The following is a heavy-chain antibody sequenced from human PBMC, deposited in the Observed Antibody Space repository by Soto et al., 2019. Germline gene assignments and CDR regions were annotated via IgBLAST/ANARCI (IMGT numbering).Heavy chain of an antibody. Sequence: GGSLRLSCAASGFTFSSYGMHWVRQAPGKGLEWVAVISYDGSNKYYADSVKGRFTISRDNAKNSLYLQMNSLRAEDTAVYYCAREGGSGGYYYMDVWGKGTTVTVSS. CDR1: GFTFSSYG. J-gene: IGHJ6*03. V-gene: IGHV3-30*03. CDR2: ISYDGSNK. CDR3: AREGGSGGYYYMDV. D-gene: IGHD3-10*01.